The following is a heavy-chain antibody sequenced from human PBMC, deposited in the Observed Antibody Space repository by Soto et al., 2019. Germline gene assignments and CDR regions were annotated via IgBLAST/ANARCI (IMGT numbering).Heavy chain of an antibody. Sequence: SETLSLTCTVSGDPLSLYYWSWIRLSPGKGLEWIGYIYSTGSSNQNPSLRDRVAVSADASKNQFYLTLSSMTAADTAVYYCARGERKVNWRPYFDTWGQGIQVTVS. CDR2: IYSTGSS. CDR1: GDPLSLYY. CDR3: ARGERKVNWRPYFDT. D-gene: IGHD1-26*01. J-gene: IGHJ5*02. V-gene: IGHV4-59*01.